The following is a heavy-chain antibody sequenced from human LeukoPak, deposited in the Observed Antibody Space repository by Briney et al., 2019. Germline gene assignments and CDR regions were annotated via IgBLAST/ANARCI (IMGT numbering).Heavy chain of an antibody. Sequence: SVKVSCKASGYSFSTHGIRWVRQAPGQGLEWMGGIMPIFGATNYAQKFQGRLTITTDRSTSTAYMELNNLSSEDTALYYCARAATVGSLDNWGQGTLVTVSS. CDR3: ARAATVGSLDN. V-gene: IGHV1-69*05. D-gene: IGHD4-23*01. J-gene: IGHJ4*02. CDR2: IMPIFGAT. CDR1: GYSFSTHG.